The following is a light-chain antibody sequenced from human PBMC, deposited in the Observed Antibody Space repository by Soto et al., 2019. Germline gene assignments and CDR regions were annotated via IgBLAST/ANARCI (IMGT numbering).Light chain of an antibody. Sequence: QSVLTQPPSASGTPGQRVTISCSGSRSNIGSNTVNWYQQLPGTAPKLLIYSKNQRPSGVPDRFSGSKSGTSASLAISGLQSEDEADYYCAAWDDSLNGVVFGGGTKLTVL. CDR2: SKN. CDR3: AAWDDSLNGVV. V-gene: IGLV1-44*01. CDR1: RSNIGSNT. J-gene: IGLJ2*01.